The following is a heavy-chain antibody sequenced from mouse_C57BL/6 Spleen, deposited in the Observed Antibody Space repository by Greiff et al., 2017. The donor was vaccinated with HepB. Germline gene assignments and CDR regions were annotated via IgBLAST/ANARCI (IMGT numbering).Heavy chain of an antibody. Sequence: VQLQQSGAELVRPGASVTLSCKASGYTFTDYEMHWVKQTPVHGLEWIGAIDPETGGTAYNQKFKGKAILTADKSSSTAYMELRSLTSEDSAVYYCTRNPSPTAHYFDYWGQGTTLTVSS. V-gene: IGHV1-15*01. CDR3: TRNPSPTAHYFDY. CDR1: GYTFTDYE. D-gene: IGHD1-2*01. CDR2: IDPETGGT. J-gene: IGHJ2*01.